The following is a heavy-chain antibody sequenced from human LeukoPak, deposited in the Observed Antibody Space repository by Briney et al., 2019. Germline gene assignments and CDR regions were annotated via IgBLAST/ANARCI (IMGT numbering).Heavy chain of an antibody. V-gene: IGHV3-15*01. CDR2: IKSKTDGGTT. D-gene: IGHD6-13*01. CDR1: GFTFSNAW. CDR3: TTHIAAAGRGDY. Sequence: GGSLRLSCAASGFTFSNAWMSWVRQAPGKGLGWVGRIKSKTDGGTTDYAAPVKGRFTISRDDSKNTLYLQMNSLKTEDTAVYYCTTHIAAAGRGDYWGQGTLVTVSS. J-gene: IGHJ4*02.